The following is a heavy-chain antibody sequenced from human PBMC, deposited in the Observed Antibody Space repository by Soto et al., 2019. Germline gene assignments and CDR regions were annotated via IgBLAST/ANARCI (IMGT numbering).Heavy chain of an antibody. Sequence: QVQLVQSGAEVREPGASVKISCKASGYTFTSKKMHWVRQAPGQRPEWMGWINGGNGDTKYSQNFQDRVTITSDTSASTAYMELSTLRSEDTAVYFCAVLAYSGWPDSWGQGTLVTVSS. CDR2: INGGNGDT. D-gene: IGHD5-12*01. V-gene: IGHV1-3*01. CDR3: AVLAYSGWPDS. CDR1: GYTFTSKK. J-gene: IGHJ5*01.